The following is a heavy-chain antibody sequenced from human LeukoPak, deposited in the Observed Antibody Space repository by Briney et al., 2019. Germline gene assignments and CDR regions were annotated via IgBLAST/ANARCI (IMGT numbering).Heavy chain of an antibody. CDR3: ARVKGYYDSSGPTEYYFDY. Sequence: ASVKVSCKASGYTFTSYGISWVRQAPGQGLEWMGWISAYNGNTNYAQKLQGRVTMTIDTSTSTAYMELRSLRSDDTAVYYCARVKGYYDSSGPTEYYFDYWGQGTLVTVSS. CDR2: ISAYNGNT. CDR1: GYTFTSYG. V-gene: IGHV1-18*01. D-gene: IGHD3-22*01. J-gene: IGHJ4*02.